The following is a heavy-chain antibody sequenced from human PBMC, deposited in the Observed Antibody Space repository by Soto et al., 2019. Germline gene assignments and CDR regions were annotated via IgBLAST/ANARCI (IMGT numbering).Heavy chain of an antibody. D-gene: IGHD3-22*01. CDR3: ARGRYDSSGYYPTGWFDP. CDR2: ISAYNGNT. J-gene: IGHJ5*02. CDR1: GYTFTSYG. Sequence: QVQLVQSGAEVKKPGASVKVSCKASGYTFTSYGISWVRQAPGRGLEWMGWISAYNGNTNYAQKLQGRVTMTTDTPTSTAYMELRSLRSDDTAVYYCARGRYDSSGYYPTGWFDPWGQGTLVTVSS. V-gene: IGHV1-18*01.